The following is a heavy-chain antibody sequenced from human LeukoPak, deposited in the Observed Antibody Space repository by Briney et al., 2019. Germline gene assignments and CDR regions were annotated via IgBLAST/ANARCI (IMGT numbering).Heavy chain of an antibody. CDR2: IYYSGST. V-gene: IGHV4-59*01. Sequence: SETLSLTCTVSGGSISSYYWNWIRQPPGKGLEWIGYIYYSGSTNYNPSLKSRVTISVDTSKNQFSLNLSSVTAADTAVYYCARALDCSTTNFDYWGQGTLVTVSS. CDR1: GGSISSYY. D-gene: IGHD4-11*01. CDR3: ARALDCSTTNFDY. J-gene: IGHJ4*02.